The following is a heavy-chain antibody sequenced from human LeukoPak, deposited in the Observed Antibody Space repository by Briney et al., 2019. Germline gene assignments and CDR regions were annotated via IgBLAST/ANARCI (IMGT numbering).Heavy chain of an antibody. D-gene: IGHD6-13*01. CDR1: GFSFSTYP. CDR2: TSGSGDST. CDR3: AKDPGIAETR. Sequence: GGSLRLSCAASGFSFSTYPMSWVRQAPGKGLEWVSGTSGSGDSTYYADSVKGRFTISRDNSKNTLYLQMSSLRAEDTALYYCAKDPGIAETRRGQGTMVTVSS. J-gene: IGHJ3*01. V-gene: IGHV3-23*01.